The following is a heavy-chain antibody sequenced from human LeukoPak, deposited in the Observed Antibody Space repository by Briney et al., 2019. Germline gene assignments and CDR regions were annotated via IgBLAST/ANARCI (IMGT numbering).Heavy chain of an antibody. Sequence: GGSLRLSCAAPGFTFSDYYMSWIRQAPGKGLEWVSYISSSGSTIYYADSVKGRFTISRDNAKNSLYLQMNSLRAEDTAVYYCARDLGVQLSYYYGMDVWGQGTTVTVSS. J-gene: IGHJ6*02. CDR2: ISSSGSTI. CDR3: ARDLGVQLSYYYGMDV. V-gene: IGHV3-11*01. D-gene: IGHD5-18*01. CDR1: GFTFSDYY.